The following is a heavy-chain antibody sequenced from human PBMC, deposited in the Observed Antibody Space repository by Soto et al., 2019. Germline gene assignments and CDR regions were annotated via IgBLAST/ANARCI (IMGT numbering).Heavy chain of an antibody. Sequence: QVQLVQSGAEVKKPGASVKVSCKASGYTFTSYAMHWVRQAPGQRLEWMGWINAGNGNTKYSQKFQGRVTITRYTCASTGYTELSILSTEATAVYYCARDSVQLHHPDYWVERGLVTV. CDR1: GYTFTSYA. CDR2: INAGNGNT. J-gene: IGHJ4*02. D-gene: IGHD2-2*01. V-gene: IGHV1-3*01. CDR3: ARDSVQLHHPDY.